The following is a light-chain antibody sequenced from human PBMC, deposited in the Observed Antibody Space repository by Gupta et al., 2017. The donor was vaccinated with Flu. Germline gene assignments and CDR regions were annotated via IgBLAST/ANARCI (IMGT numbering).Light chain of an antibody. Sequence: SSELTQPPSVSVSPGRTASITCPGDKLGDKYACWYQQKPGQSPVLVIYQDSKRPSGIPERFSGSNSGNTATLTISGTQAMDEADYYCQAWDSSTAWVFGGGTKLTVL. CDR2: QDS. J-gene: IGLJ3*02. CDR3: QAWDSSTAWV. V-gene: IGLV3-1*01. CDR1: KLGDKY.